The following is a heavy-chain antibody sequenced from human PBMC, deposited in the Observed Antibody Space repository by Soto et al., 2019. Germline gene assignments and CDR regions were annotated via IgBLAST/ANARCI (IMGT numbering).Heavy chain of an antibody. D-gene: IGHD1-26*01. CDR3: ATTNSGSYYGYYYYGMDV. CDR1: GGAFSSYA. CDR2: IIPVFGTA. J-gene: IGHJ6*02. V-gene: IGHV1-69*13. Sequence: SVKVSFKACGGAFSSYAISFVRQAPRQGVEWMGGIIPVFGTANYAQKFQGRVTITADESTSTAYMELSRLRSEDTAVYYCATTNSGSYYGYYYYGMDVWGQGTTVTVSS.